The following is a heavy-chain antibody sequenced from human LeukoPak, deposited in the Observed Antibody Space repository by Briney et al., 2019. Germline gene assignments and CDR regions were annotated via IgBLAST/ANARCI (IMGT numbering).Heavy chain of an antibody. CDR3: ATGTSWYYYY. CDR2: MYHSGST. V-gene: IGHV4-4*02. D-gene: IGHD6-13*01. CDR1: GRSIGNDTW. J-gene: IGHJ4*02. Sequence: SETLSLTCAVSGRSIGNDTWWSWVRQSPGKGLEWIGEMYHSGSTNYNPSLKSRVTITVDKSNNQFSLKLISVTAADTAMYYCATGTSWYYYYWGQGTLVTVSS.